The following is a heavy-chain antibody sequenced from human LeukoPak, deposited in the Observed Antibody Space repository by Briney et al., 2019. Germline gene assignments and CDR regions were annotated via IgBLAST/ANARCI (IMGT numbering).Heavy chain of an antibody. D-gene: IGHD5-18*01. CDR1: GGTFSSYA. CDR2: IIPILGIA. CDR3: ARAPTTAMVIGNYYYYGMDV. V-gene: IGHV1-69*04. Sequence: GSSVKVSFKASGGTFSSYAISWVRQAPGQGLEWMGRIIPILGIANYAQKFQGRVTITADKSTSTAYMELSSLRSEDTAVYYCARAPTTAMVIGNYYYYGMDVWGQGTTVTVS. J-gene: IGHJ6*02.